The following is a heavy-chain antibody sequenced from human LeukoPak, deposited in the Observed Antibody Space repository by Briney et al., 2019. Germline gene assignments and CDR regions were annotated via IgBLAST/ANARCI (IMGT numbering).Heavy chain of an antibody. CDR3: VTCTRLDSCIALKFDQ. Sequence: GPTVTLSRTVSGYTFTDHFMHWIKQAPGKGLEWVGRLVAEDGETLYAEKFQGRVTITADTSTDTAYMELSSLILDHPAMSHCVTCTRLDSCIALKFDQWGQGTLVSVSS. J-gene: IGHJ4*02. CDR1: GYTFTDHF. D-gene: IGHD6-13*01. V-gene: IGHV1-69-2*01. CDR2: LVAEDGET.